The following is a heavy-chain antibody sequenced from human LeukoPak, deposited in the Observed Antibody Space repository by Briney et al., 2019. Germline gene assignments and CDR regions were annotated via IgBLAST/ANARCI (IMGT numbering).Heavy chain of an antibody. CDR2: INSDGSRT. CDR1: GFTFDDFA. J-gene: IGHJ4*02. D-gene: IGHD6-19*01. CDR3: VAGEDLDY. V-gene: IGHV3-74*01. Sequence: PGGSLRPSCAASGFTFDDFAMSWVRQAPGKGLVWVSRINSDGSRTNYADSVKGRFTISRDNAKNTLYLQMNSLRAEDTAVYFPVAGEDLDYWGQGTLVTVSS.